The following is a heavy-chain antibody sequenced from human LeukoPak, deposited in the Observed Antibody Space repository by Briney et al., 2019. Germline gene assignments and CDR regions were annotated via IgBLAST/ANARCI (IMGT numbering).Heavy chain of an antibody. J-gene: IGHJ4*02. D-gene: IGHD4-11*01. V-gene: IGHV1-2*02. CDR3: ARDPSSVTLYFFDY. CDR1: GYTFRGNY. Sequence: GASVKISCKASGYTFRGNYIHWRRHAPGQGLEWMGWIDANNGDTKSAQKFQGRVTMSRDTSISTAYMDLSSLSPDDAAVYYCARDPSSVTLYFFDYWGQGTLVTVSS. CDR2: IDANNGDT.